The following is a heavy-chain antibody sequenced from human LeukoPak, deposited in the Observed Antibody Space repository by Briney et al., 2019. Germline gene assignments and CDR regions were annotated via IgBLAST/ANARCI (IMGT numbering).Heavy chain of an antibody. J-gene: IGHJ6*03. CDR1: GFTFSSYS. CDR2: ISSSSSYI. CDR3: ARDAFSYYYYMDV. V-gene: IGHV3-21*01. Sequence: PGGSLRLSCAASGFTFSSYSMNWVRQAPGKGLEWVSSISSSSSYIYYADSVKGRFTISRDNAKNSLYLQMNSLRAEDTAVYYCARDAFSYYYYMDVWGKGTTVTVSS.